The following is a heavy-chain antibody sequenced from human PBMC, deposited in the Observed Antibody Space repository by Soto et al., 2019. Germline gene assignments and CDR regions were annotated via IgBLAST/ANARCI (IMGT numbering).Heavy chain of an antibody. CDR3: ARVIGDLYYFDY. J-gene: IGHJ4*02. Sequence: ASVKVSCKASGYTFTSYAMHWVRQAPGQRLEWMGWINAGNGNTKYSQKFQGRVTITRDTSASTAYMELSSLRSEDTAVYYCARVIGDLYYFDYWGQGTLVTVSS. CDR2: INAGNGNT. D-gene: IGHD4-17*01. CDR1: GYTFTSYA. V-gene: IGHV1-3*01.